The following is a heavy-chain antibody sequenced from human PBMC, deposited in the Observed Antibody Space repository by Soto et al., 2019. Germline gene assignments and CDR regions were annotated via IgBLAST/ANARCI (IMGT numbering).Heavy chain of an antibody. CDR1: GASITGYY. D-gene: IGHD6-13*01. Sequence: QVQLQESGPGLVKPSETLSLTCTVSGASITGYYWTWIRQPPGKGLEWIGYIYYSGNTNYPPSLKSRVTKSAHTSKNQFSLKLSSVTAADTAVYYCARETAADNWFDPWGQGTLVTVSS. CDR2: IYYSGNT. V-gene: IGHV4-59*01. CDR3: ARETAADNWFDP. J-gene: IGHJ5*02.